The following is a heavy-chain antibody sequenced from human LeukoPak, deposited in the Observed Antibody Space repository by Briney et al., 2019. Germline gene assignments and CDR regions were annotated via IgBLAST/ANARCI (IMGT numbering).Heavy chain of an antibody. CDR3: AKLGKWELPLDY. J-gene: IGHJ4*02. Sequence: SGGSLRLSCAASGFTFSSYGMHWVRQAPGKGLEWVAVISYEGSNKYYADSVKGRFTISRDNSKNTLSLQMNSLRAEDTAVYYCAKLGKWELPLDYWGQGTLVTVSS. V-gene: IGHV3-30*18. CDR2: ISYEGSNK. CDR1: GFTFSSYG. D-gene: IGHD1-26*01.